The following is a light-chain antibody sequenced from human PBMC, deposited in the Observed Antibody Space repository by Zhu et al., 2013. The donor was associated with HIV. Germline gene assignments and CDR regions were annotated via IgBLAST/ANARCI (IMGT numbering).Light chain of an antibody. J-gene: IGLJ2*01. CDR3: QVWDTSSDHVI. V-gene: IGLV3-21*01. CDR1: NIGSKN. Sequence: SSVLTQPPSVSVAPGKTATITCGGNNIGSKNVHWYQQRPGQAPVLVVYDDSDRPSGIPERFSGSNSGNTATLTIRRVEAGDEADYYCQVWDTSSDHVIFGGGTKLTVL. CDR2: DDS.